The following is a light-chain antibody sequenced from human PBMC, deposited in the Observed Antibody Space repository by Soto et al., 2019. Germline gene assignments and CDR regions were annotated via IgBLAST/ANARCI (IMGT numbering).Light chain of an antibody. V-gene: IGLV1-44*01. J-gene: IGLJ2*01. CDR1: SSNIGSNT. CDR2: SNN. Sequence: QSVLTQPPSASGTPGQRVTISCSGSSSNIGSNTVNWYQQLPGTAPKLLIYSNNQRPSGVPDRLSGSKSGTSASLAIGGLQSEDEADYYCAAWDDSLNKVFGGGTKLTVL. CDR3: AAWDDSLNKV.